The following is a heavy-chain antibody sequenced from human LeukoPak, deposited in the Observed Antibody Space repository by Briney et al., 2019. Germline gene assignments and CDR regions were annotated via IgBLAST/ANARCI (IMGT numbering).Heavy chain of an antibody. D-gene: IGHD3-3*01. CDR3: ARRASNYDFWSGYNV. CDR1: GFTFSSYS. V-gene: IGHV3-21*01. J-gene: IGHJ6*04. CDR2: ISSSSSYI. Sequence: KPGGSLRLSCAASGFTFSSYSMNWVRQAPGKGLEWVSSISSSSSYIYYADSVKGRFTISRDNAKNSLYLQMNSLRAEDTAVYYCARRASNYDFWSGYNVWGKGTTVTVSS.